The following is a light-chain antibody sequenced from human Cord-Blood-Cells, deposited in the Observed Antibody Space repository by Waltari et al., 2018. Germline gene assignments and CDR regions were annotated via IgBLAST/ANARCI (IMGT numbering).Light chain of an antibody. CDR1: QDISHY. CDR3: QQYDNLPYT. Sequence: DIQMTQSPSSLSASVGDRVTITCQASQDISHYLNWYQQKSGKAPKLLIYDASNLETGVPSRFSGSGSGTDFTFTISSLQPEDISTYYCQQYDNLPYTFGHGTKLEIK. CDR2: DAS. V-gene: IGKV1-33*01. J-gene: IGKJ2*01.